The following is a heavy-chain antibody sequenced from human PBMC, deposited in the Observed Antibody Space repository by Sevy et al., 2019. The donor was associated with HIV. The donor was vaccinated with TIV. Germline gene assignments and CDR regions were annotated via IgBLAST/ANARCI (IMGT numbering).Heavy chain of an antibody. CDR3: ERVNTSGYQGIDY. CDR2: ISYDGSNK. V-gene: IGHV3-30-3*01. CDR1: GFTFSTYA. Sequence: GGSLRLSCTVSGFTFSTYALHWVRQAPGKGLEWVALISYDGSNKFYSDSVKGRFTISRDNSKKTLFLQMDSLRVEDMGVDVCERVNTSGYQGIDYWGQGTLVTVSS. D-gene: IGHD3-22*01. J-gene: IGHJ4*02.